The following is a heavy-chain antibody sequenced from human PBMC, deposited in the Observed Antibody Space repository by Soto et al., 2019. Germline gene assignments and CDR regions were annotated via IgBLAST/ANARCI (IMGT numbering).Heavy chain of an antibody. D-gene: IGHD2-15*01. CDR3: AKALVVVSAAGDAFDF. J-gene: IGHJ3*01. CDR2: ISGNSGST. V-gene: IGHV3-23*01. CDR1: GFTFSRYA. Sequence: GGSLRLSCAASGFTFSRYAMTWVRQAPGMGLEWVSGISGNSGSTYYAASVKCRFTVSRDNFKNTLYLQMNSLRAEDTAVYYCAKALVVVSAAGDAFDFWAQGTMVTVSS.